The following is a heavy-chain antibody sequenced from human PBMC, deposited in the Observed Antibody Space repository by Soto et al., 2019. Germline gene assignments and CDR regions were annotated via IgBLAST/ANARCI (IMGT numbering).Heavy chain of an antibody. CDR3: AHVRVGVVPTAMDNWFDP. D-gene: IGHD2-2*01. CDR2: IYWDDDK. J-gene: IGHJ5*02. Sequence: QITLKESGPTLVKPTQTLTLTCTFSGFSLSTSGVGVGWIRQPPGKALEWLALIYWDDDKRYSPSLKSRLTNTKDTSKNHVVLTMTNMDPVDTATYYCAHVRVGVVPTAMDNWFDPWGQGTLVTVSS. V-gene: IGHV2-5*02. CDR1: GFSLSTSGVG.